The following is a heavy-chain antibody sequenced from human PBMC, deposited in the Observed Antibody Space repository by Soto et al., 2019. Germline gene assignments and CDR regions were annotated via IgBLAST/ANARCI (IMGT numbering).Heavy chain of an antibody. J-gene: IGHJ6*02. CDR1: GFTFSSYA. V-gene: IGHV3-23*01. CDR2: ISGSGGST. D-gene: IGHD2-15*01. Sequence: PGGSLRLSCAASGFTFSSYAMSWVRQAPGKGLEWVSAISGSGGSTYYADSVKGRFTISRDNSKNTLYLQMNSLRAEDTAVYSCAKGGVQQIVVVGPSAYYYGMDVWGQGTTVTVSS. CDR3: AKGGVQQIVVVGPSAYYYGMDV.